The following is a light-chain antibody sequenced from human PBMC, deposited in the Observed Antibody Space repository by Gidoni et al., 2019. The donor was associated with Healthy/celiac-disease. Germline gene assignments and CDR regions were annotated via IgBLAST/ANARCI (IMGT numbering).Light chain of an antibody. Sequence: VVLTHSPLSLPVTLGQPSSISFGSRQSLVYSDGNTYLNLFQQRPGQSPRRLIYKVSHRDSGVPDRCSGSGAGTDLILKISMVEPEDVGVYYCMQGTHCPWTFGQGTRLEIK. J-gene: IGKJ5*01. CDR3: MQGTHCPWT. CDR1: QSLVYSDGNTY. V-gene: IGKV2-30*01. CDR2: KVS.